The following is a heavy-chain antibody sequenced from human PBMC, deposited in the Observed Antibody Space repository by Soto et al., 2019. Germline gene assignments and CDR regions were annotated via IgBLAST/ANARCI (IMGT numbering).Heavy chain of an antibody. CDR1: GFTFSSYA. Sequence: PGGSLRLSCAASGFTFSSYAMSWVRQAPGKGLEWVSAISGSGGSTYYADSVKGRFTISRDNFKNTLYLQMNSLRAEDTAVYYCAKANYYDSSGYYHHPNDAFDIWGQGTMVTVSS. V-gene: IGHV3-23*01. D-gene: IGHD3-22*01. CDR3: AKANYYDSSGYYHHPNDAFDI. CDR2: ISGSGGST. J-gene: IGHJ3*02.